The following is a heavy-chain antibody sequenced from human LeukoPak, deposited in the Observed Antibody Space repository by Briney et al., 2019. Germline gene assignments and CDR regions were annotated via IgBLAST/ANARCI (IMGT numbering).Heavy chain of an antibody. J-gene: IGHJ3*02. CDR1: GGSISSYY. D-gene: IGHD3-22*01. V-gene: IGHV4-59*01. Sequence: PSETLSLTCTVSGGSISSYYWSWIRQPPGKGLEWIGYIYYSGSTNYSPSLRSRVTISVDTSKNHFSLKLSSVTAADTAVYFCARTITMIAKEAFDIWGQGTMVTVSS. CDR3: ARTITMIAKEAFDI. CDR2: IYYSGST.